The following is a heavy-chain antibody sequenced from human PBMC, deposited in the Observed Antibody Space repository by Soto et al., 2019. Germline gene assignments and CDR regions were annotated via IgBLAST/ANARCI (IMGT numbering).Heavy chain of an antibody. CDR3: ARISVGSPFDP. V-gene: IGHV1-46*01. J-gene: IGHJ5*02. CDR1: GYSFTSYY. Sequence: ASVKVSCKASGYSFTSYYMHWVRQAPGQGLEWMGIIHPNGGTTSYAQKFQGRVTMTRDTSTSTVYMEVSSLRSEDTAVYYCARISVGSPFDPWGQGTLVTVSS. D-gene: IGHD3-10*01. CDR2: IHPNGGTT.